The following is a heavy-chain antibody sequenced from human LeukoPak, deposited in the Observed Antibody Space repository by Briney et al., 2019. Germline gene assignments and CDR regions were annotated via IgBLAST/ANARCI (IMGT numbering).Heavy chain of an antibody. D-gene: IGHD6-19*01. CDR3: ARDRSSGWYFDS. V-gene: IGHV4-31*03. CDR1: GGSISSGGYY. J-gene: IGHJ4*02. CDR2: IYYSGST. Sequence: NPSETLSLTCTVSGGSISSGGYYWSWIRHLPGKGLEWIGYIYYSGSTYDNTSLKSRVTISLHTSKKDFSLKLSSVTPADTAVYYCARDRSSGWYFDSWGQGTLVSVSS.